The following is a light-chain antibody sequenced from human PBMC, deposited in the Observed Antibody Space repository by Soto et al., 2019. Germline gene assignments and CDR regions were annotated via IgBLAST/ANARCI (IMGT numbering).Light chain of an antibody. CDR1: SSDIGGYNY. CDR2: DVS. CDR3: SSYGGSNTFV. Sequence: QSALTQPASVSGSPGQSITISCTGTSSDIGGYNYVSWYQQHPGKAPKLMIYDVSNRPSGVSNRFSGSKSGNTASLTISGLRADDEGLYFCSSYGGSNTFVFGSGTKVTVL. J-gene: IGLJ1*01. V-gene: IGLV2-14*01.